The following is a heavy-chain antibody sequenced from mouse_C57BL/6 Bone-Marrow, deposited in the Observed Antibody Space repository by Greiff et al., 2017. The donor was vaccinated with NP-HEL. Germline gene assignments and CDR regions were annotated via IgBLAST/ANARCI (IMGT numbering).Heavy chain of an antibody. D-gene: IGHD2-12*01. J-gene: IGHJ1*03. CDR1: GYSITSDY. Sequence: DVQLQESGPGLAKPSQTLSLSCSVTGYSITSDYWHWIRKFPGNKLEYMGYISSSGSNYYNPSLKSRISITRDTSKNKYYLQLNSVTTEDTATYYYERSGTCYTHFDVWGTGTSVTVSS. CDR2: ISSSGSN. V-gene: IGHV3-8*01. CDR3: ERSGTCYTHFDV.